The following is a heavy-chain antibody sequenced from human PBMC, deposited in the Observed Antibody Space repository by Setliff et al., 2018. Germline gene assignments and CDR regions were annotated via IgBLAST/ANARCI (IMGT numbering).Heavy chain of an antibody. CDR2: IYPGDSHT. CDR3: ARPGRNNSAPPGDY. V-gene: IGHV5-51*01. Sequence: PGESLKISCKASGYSFPSYWIGWVRQVPGKGLEWMGIIYPGDSHTRYSPSFQGQVTISADKSILTAFLQWTYLKASDSAMYYCARPGRNNSAPPGDYWGQGTLVTVS. CDR1: GYSFPSYW. J-gene: IGHJ4*02. D-gene: IGHD6-25*01.